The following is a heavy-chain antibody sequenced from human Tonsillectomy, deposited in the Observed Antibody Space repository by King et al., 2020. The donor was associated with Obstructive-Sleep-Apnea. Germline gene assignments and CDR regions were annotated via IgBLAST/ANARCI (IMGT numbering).Heavy chain of an antibody. J-gene: IGHJ3*02. CDR3: ATPSERATVTTSFVGFDI. CDR1: GDSFTNYW. V-gene: IGHV5-51*01. Sequence: VQLVESGAEVKKPGESLKISCKGSGDSFTNYWIAWVRQMPGKGLEWMGIIYPGDSDTRYSPSFQGQVTISADKSISTAYLQWSSLKASDTAMYYCATPSERATVTTSFVGFDIWGLGTMVTVSS. CDR2: IYPGDSDT. D-gene: IGHD1-7*01.